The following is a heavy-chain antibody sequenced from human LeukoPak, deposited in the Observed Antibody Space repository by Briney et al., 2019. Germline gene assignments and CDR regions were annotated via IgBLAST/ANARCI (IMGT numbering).Heavy chain of an antibody. J-gene: IGHJ3*02. V-gene: IGHV3-53*01. CDR2: IYSGGPT. CDR3: AGGWVVATGGFDM. Sequence: PGGSLRLSCAASGFTVSLYYMTWVRQAPGKGLEWVSVIYSGGPTYYADSVKGRFTISRDNSKNTVYLQMNSLRGEDTAVYFCAGGWVVATGGFDMWGQGTMVTVSS. D-gene: IGHD2-8*02. CDR1: GFTVSLYY.